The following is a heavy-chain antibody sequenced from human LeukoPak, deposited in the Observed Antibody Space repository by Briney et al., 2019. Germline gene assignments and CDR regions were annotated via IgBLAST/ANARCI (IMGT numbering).Heavy chain of an antibody. CDR2: INPNSGGT. CDR1: GYTFTGYY. CDR3: ARVVGDYNGLFDY. D-gene: IGHD3-16*01. Sequence: ASVKVSCKASGYTFTGYYMHWVRQAPGQGLEWMGWINPNSGGTNYAQKFQGRVTMTRGTSISTAYMELSRLRSDDTAVYYCARVVGDYNGLFDYWGQGTLVTVSS. V-gene: IGHV1-2*02. J-gene: IGHJ4*02.